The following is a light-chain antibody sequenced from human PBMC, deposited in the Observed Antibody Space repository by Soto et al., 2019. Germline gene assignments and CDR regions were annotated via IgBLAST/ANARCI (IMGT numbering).Light chain of an antibody. CDR3: SSYTSSSTLVV. V-gene: IGLV2-14*01. CDR2: AVS. CDR1: RSDVGGYNY. Sequence: QSALTQPASVSGSPGQSITISCTGTRSDVGGYNYVSWYQQHPGKAPQLMIYAVSNRPSVVSNRFSGSKSGNTASLTISGLQAEDEADYYSSSYTSSSTLVVFGGGTKLTVL. J-gene: IGLJ2*01.